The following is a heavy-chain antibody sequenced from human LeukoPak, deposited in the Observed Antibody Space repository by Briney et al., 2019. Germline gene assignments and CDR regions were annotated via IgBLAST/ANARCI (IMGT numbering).Heavy chain of an antibody. CDR1: GGSISSNSYY. D-gene: IGHD1-26*01. J-gene: IGHJ4*02. CDR2: IYYSGST. V-gene: IGHV4-39*02. CDR3: ARLFHPALSGNYPFDY. Sequence: SETLSLTCTVSGGSISSNSYYRGWIRQPPGKGLEWIGSIYYSGSTYYNPSLKSRVTISVDTSKNHFSLRLSSVTAADTAVYFCARLFHPALSGNYPFDYWGQGTLVTVSS.